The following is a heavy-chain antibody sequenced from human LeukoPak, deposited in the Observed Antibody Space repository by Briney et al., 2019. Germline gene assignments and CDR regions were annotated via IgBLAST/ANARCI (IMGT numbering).Heavy chain of an antibody. Sequence: RVASVKVSCKASGGTFSSYAISWVRQAPGQGLEWMGGIIPIFGTANYAQKFQGRVTITADESTSTAYMELSSLRSEDTAVYYCARVRGRDSSGYYGYFQHWGQGTLVTVSS. J-gene: IGHJ1*01. CDR3: ARVRGRDSSGYYGYFQH. D-gene: IGHD3-22*01. V-gene: IGHV1-69*13. CDR2: IIPIFGTA. CDR1: GGTFSSYA.